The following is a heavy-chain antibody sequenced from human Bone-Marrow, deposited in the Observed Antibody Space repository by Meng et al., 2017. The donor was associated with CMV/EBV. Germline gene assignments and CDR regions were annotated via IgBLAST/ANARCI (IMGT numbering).Heavy chain of an antibody. Sequence: ASVKVSCKVSGYTLTELSMHWVRQAPGKGLEWMGWINPNSGGTNYAQKFQGRVTMTRDTSISTAYMELSRLRSDDTAVYYCARDRVPHSITIFGVAPYYFDYWGQGTLVTVSS. J-gene: IGHJ4*02. CDR3: ARDRVPHSITIFGVAPYYFDY. CDR2: INPNSGGT. CDR1: GYTLTELS. V-gene: IGHV1-2*02. D-gene: IGHD3-3*01.